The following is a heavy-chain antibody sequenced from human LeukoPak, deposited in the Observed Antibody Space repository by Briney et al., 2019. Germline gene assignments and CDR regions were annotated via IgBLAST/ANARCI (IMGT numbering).Heavy chain of an antibody. J-gene: IGHJ3*02. D-gene: IGHD2-21*01. CDR2: IASDGSHT. Sequence: GGSLRLSCAASGFTFSTYFMHWVRQAPGKGLEWVADIASDGSHTFYVESVEGRFTISRDNSKNTLYLQMNSLRAEDTAVYFCARERQDTILHSGAFDIWGQGTMVTVSS. V-gene: IGHV3-30-3*01. CDR1: GFTFSTYF. CDR3: ARERQDTILHSGAFDI.